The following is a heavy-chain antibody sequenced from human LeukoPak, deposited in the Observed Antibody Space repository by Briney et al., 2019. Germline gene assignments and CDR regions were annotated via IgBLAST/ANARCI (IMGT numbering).Heavy chain of an antibody. Sequence: PSQTLSLTCTVSGGSISSGGYYWSWIRQHPGKGLEWIGYIYYSGSTYYNPSLKSRVTISVDTSKNQFSLKLSPVTAADTAVYYCAREISYGDYHHYFDYWGQGTLVTVSS. J-gene: IGHJ4*02. CDR2: IYYSGST. CDR1: GGSISSGGYY. CDR3: AREISYGDYHHYFDY. D-gene: IGHD4-17*01. V-gene: IGHV4-31*03.